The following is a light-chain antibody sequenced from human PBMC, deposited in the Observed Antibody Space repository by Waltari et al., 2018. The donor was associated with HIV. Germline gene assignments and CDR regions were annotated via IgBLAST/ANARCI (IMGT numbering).Light chain of an antibody. CDR1: TFNIGAGHD. V-gene: IGLV1-40*01. CDR2: GNN. J-gene: IGLJ3*02. Sequence: GQRVRISCTGTTFNIGAGHDVHWYQHLPGTAPKLLIFGNNNRPSGVPDRFSGSKSGSSASLAITGLQAEDEADYYCQSYDNRLRGVFGGGTKVTVL. CDR3: QSYDNRLRGV.